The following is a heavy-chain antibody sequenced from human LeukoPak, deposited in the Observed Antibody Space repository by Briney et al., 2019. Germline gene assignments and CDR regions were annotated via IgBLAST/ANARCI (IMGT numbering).Heavy chain of an antibody. CDR2: IHGDDGSI. J-gene: IGHJ6*01. CDR1: GFLFSNFA. D-gene: IGHD2-8*01. V-gene: IGHV3-23*01. CDR3: ARVMGLAHYYLYGMDV. Sequence: PGGSLRLSCAASGFLFSNFAVNWVRQATGRGLEWVSHIHGDDGSIYYAHSVKGRLTLSRDNSKNTLYLQMPRQRAEHAAIYYWARVMGLAHYYLYGMDVWGEGSTLSASA.